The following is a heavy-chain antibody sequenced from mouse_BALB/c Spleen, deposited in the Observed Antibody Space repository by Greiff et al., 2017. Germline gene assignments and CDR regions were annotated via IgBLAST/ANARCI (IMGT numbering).Heavy chain of an antibody. Sequence: QVQLQQSGAELVKPGASVKLSCKASGYTFTSYYMYWVKQRPGQGLEWIGEINPSNGGTNFNEKFKSKATLTVDKSSSTAYMQLSSLTSEDSAVYYCTSITTGFSSWFAYWGQGTLVTVSA. CDR2: INPSNGGT. CDR1: GYTFTSYY. D-gene: IGHD1-1*01. CDR3: TSITTGFSSWFAY. V-gene: IGHV1S81*02. J-gene: IGHJ3*01.